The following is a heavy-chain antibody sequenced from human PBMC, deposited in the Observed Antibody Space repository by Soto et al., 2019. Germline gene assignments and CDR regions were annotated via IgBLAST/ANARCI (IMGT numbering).Heavy chain of an antibody. J-gene: IGHJ6*02. V-gene: IGHV1-69*01. D-gene: IGHD6-13*01. Sequence: QVQLVQSGAEVKKPGSSVKVSCKASGGTFSSYAISWVRQAPGQGLEWMGGIIPIFGTANYAQKFQGRVTITADESTSTAYMELSSLRSEDTAVYYCAHIAAAGPPYYYYGMDVWGQGTTVTVSS. CDR2: IIPIFGTA. CDR1: GGTFSSYA. CDR3: AHIAAAGPPYYYYGMDV.